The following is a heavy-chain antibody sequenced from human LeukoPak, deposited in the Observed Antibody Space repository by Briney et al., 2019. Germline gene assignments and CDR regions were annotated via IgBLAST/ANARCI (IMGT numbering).Heavy chain of an antibody. D-gene: IGHD2-15*01. J-gene: IGHJ4*02. CDR1: GFTFSDYY. Sequence: GGSLRLSCAASGFTFSDYYMSWIRQAPGKGLEWLANIKEDGSEKYYADSVKGRFTISRDNPKNSLYLQMNSLRAEDTAVYYCARDYDCSGGGCYFGYWGQGTLVTVSS. V-gene: IGHV3-7*04. CDR2: IKEDGSEK. CDR3: ARDYDCSGGGCYFGY.